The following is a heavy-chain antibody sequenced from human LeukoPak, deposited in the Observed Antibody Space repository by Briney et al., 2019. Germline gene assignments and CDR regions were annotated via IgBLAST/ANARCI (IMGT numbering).Heavy chain of an antibody. D-gene: IGHD3-3*01. J-gene: IGHJ3*02. Sequence: SETLSLTCTVSGGPISSYYWSWIRQPPGKGLEWIGYIYYSGSTNYNPSLKSRVTISVDTSKNQFSLKLSSVTAADTAVYYCARFLGPVPDAFDIWGQGTMVTVSS. CDR3: ARFLGPVPDAFDI. CDR1: GGPISSYY. V-gene: IGHV4-59*08. CDR2: IYYSGST.